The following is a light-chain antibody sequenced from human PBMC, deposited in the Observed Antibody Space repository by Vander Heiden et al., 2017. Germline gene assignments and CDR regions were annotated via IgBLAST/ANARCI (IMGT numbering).Light chain of an antibody. CDR1: QSVRSY. Sequence: EIVLTQSTATLSLSPGERATLSCRASQSVRSYLAWYQQKPGQAPRLLIYDASNRATGIPARFSGSGSGTDFTLTISSLEPEDFAVYYCQQRSNWPLLTFGGGTKVDIK. J-gene: IGKJ4*01. V-gene: IGKV3-11*01. CDR3: QQRSNWPLLT. CDR2: DAS.